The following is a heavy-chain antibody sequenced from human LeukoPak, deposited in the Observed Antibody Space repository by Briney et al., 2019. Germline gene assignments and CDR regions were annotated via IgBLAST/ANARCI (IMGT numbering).Heavy chain of an antibody. CDR2: INWNGDST. D-gene: IGHD3-16*01. CDR1: GFTFDGYG. CDR3: ARGLYTYDD. J-gene: IGHJ4*02. Sequence: GGSLRLSCAASGFTFDGYGGSWVRQAPGKGLEWVSGINWNGDSTAYADSVKGRYTISRDKAKNSLYLQMNSLRAEDTALYYCARGLYTYDDWGQGTLVTVSS. V-gene: IGHV3-20*04.